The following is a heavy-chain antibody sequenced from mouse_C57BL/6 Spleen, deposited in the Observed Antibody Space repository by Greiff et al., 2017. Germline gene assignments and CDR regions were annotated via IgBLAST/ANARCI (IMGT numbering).Heavy chain of an antibody. J-gene: IGHJ4*01. V-gene: IGHV1-82*01. CDR3: ARSERITTVVARDAMDY. CDR1: GYAFSSSW. Sequence: QVQLKESGPELVKPGASVKISCKASGYAFSSSWMNWVKQRPGKGLEWIGRIYPGDGDTNYNGKFKGKATLTADKSSSTAYMQLSSLTSEDSAVYFCARSERITTVVARDAMDYWGQGTSVTVSS. CDR2: IYPGDGDT. D-gene: IGHD1-1*01.